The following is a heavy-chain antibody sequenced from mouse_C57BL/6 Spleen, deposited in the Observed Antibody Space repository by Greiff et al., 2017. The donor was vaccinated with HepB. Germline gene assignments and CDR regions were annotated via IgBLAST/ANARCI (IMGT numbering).Heavy chain of an antibody. D-gene: IGHD1-1*01. J-gene: IGHJ4*01. CDR2: IYPGDGDT. CDR1: GYAFSSSW. CDR3: ARGPITTVGYYAMDY. V-gene: IGHV1-82*01. Sequence: VQLQQSGPELVKPGASVKISCKASGYAFSSSWMNWVKLRPGKGLEWIGRIYPGDGDTTYNGKFKGKATLTADKSSSTAYMQHSSRASEDSAVYFCARGPITTVGYYAMDYWGQGTSVTVSS.